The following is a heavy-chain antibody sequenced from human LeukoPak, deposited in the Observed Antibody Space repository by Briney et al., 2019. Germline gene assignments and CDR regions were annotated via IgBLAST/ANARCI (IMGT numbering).Heavy chain of an antibody. D-gene: IGHD6-13*01. J-gene: IGHJ2*01. CDR2: IYYSGST. Sequence: PSETLSLTCTVSGASVSNNNHYWGWIRQSPGKGLEWIASIYYSGSTYYKPSLKSRVTMSVDTSKNQFSLKLSSVTAADTAVYYCARVSSSWYQDWYFDLWGRGTLVTVSS. V-gene: IGHV4-39*07. CDR1: GASVSNNNHY. CDR3: ARVSSSWYQDWYFDL.